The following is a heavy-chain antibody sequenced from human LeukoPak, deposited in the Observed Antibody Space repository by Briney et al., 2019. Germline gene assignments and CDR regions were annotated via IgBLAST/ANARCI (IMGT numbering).Heavy chain of an antibody. D-gene: IGHD3-22*01. V-gene: IGHV4-34*01. CDR1: GGSFSGYY. J-gene: IGHJ4*02. Sequence: PSETLSLTCAVYGGSFSGYYWSWIRQPPGKGLEWIGEINHSGSTNYNPSLKSRVTISVDTSKNQFSLKLSSVTAADTAVYYCARRRYYYDSSSYYYHRRESPSCDYWGQGTLVTVSS. CDR2: INHSGST. CDR3: ARRRYYYDSSSYYYHRRESPSCDY.